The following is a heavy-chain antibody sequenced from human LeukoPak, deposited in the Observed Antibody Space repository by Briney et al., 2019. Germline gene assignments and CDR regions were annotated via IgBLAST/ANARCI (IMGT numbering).Heavy chain of an antibody. D-gene: IGHD6-6*01. J-gene: IGHJ6*03. CDR3: ARISIAARRGDYYYMDV. V-gene: IGHV4-39*01. CDR2: IYYSGST. CDR1: GGSISSSSYY. Sequence: SETLSLTCTVSGGSISSSSYYWGWIRQPPGKGLEWIGSIYYSGSTYYNPSLKSRVTISVDTSKNQFSLKLSSVTAADTAVYYCARISIAARRGDYYYMDVWGKGTTVTVSS.